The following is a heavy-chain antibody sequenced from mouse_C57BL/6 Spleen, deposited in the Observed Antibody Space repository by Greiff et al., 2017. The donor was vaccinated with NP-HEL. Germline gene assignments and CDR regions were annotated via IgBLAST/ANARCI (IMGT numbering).Heavy chain of an antibody. Sequence: QVQLQQPGAELVRPGTSVKLSCKASGYTFTSYWMHWVKQRPGQGLEWIGVIDPSDSYTNYNQKFKGKATLTVDTSSSTAYMQLSSLTSEDSAVYYCARGRYYGSSSPYFDYWGQGTTLTVSS. J-gene: IGHJ2*01. V-gene: IGHV1-59*01. CDR1: GYTFTSYW. D-gene: IGHD1-1*01. CDR2: IDPSDSYT. CDR3: ARGRYYGSSSPYFDY.